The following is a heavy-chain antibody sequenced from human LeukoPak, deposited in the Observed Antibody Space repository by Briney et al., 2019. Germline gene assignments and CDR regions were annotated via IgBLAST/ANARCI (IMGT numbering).Heavy chain of an antibody. CDR1: GCTFSSYA. J-gene: IGHJ4*02. CDR3: AREVTSGYYYHRSCDIGY. Sequence: GASVKLSCKASGCTFSSYAISWVRQAPGQGLEWMGRIIPIFGIANYAEKFQGRVTITADKSTSTVYVEMSSLRSEDTAVYYCAREVTSGYYYHRSCDIGYWGQGALVTFSS. V-gene: IGHV1-69*04. CDR2: IIPIFGIA. D-gene: IGHD3-22*01.